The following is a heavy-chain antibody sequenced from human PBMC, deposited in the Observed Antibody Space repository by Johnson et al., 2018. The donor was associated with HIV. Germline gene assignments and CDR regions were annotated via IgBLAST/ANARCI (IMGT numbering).Heavy chain of an antibody. CDR1: GFTFGSYA. CDR2: ISFDGGTK. CDR3: AKDGAKYYYDSSGYRDAFDI. J-gene: IGHJ3*02. V-gene: IGHV3-30*04. Sequence: QVQLVESGGGVVQPGRSLRLSCAASGFTFGSYAMHWVRQAPGKGLEWVALISFDGGTKYYADSVKGRFTISSDNSKNTLYLQMNSLRAEDTAVYYCAKDGAKYYYDSSGYRDAFDIWGQGTMVTVSS. D-gene: IGHD3-22*01.